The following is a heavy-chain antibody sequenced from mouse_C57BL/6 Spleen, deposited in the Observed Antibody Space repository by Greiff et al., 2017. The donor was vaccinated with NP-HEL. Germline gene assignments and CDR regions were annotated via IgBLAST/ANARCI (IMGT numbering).Heavy chain of an antibody. D-gene: IGHD2-5*01. CDR1: GYTFTDYY. CDR2: INPNNGGT. J-gene: IGHJ3*01. V-gene: IGHV1-26*01. CDR3: ARRVYYSNYDPVAY. Sequence: EVQLQQSGPELVKPGASVKISCKASGYTFTDYYMNWVKQSHGKSLEWIGDINPNNGGTSYNQKFKGKATLTVDKSSSTAYMELRSLTSEDSAVYYCARRVYYSNYDPVAYWGQGTLVTVSA.